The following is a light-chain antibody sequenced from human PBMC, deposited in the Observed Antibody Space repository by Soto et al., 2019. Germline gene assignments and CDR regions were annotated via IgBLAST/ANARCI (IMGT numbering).Light chain of an antibody. CDR3: QQYNSYSWT. V-gene: IGKV1-5*01. Sequence: DIQMTQSPSILSASVGDRVTITCRSSQTITNWLAWYQQKPGKAPRLLIYDASSLESWVPSRFSGSGSGTEFTLTISSLQPDDFATYYCQQYNSYSWTFGQGTKVDI. CDR1: QTITNW. CDR2: DAS. J-gene: IGKJ1*01.